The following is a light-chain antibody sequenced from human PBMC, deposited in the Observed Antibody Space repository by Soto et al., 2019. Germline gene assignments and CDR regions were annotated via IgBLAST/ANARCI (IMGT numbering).Light chain of an antibody. CDR1: QSVSSY. Sequence: ETVLTQSPATLSLSPGERATLSCRGSQSVSSYLAWYQQKPGQAPRLLIYDASNRATGIPARFSGSGSGTDFTLTISSLEPEDFAVYYCQQRRNWPPITFGQGTRLEIK. V-gene: IGKV3-11*01. CDR2: DAS. CDR3: QQRRNWPPIT. J-gene: IGKJ5*01.